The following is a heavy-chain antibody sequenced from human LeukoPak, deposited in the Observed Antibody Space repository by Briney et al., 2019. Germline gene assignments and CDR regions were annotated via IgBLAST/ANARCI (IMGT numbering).Heavy chain of an antibody. J-gene: IGHJ4*02. CDR2: IYYSGST. Sequence: SETLSLTCTVSGGSISSYYWSWIRQPPGKGLGWIGYIYYSGSTNYNPSLKSRVTISVDTSKNQFSLKLSSVTAADTAVYYCARVDDSGALDYWGQGTLVTVSS. D-gene: IGHD1-26*01. V-gene: IGHV4-59*01. CDR3: ARVDDSGALDY. CDR1: GGSISSYY.